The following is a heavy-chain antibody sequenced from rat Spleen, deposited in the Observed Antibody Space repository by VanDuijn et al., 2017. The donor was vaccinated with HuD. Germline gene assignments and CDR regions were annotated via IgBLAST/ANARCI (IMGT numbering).Heavy chain of an antibody. Sequence: EVQLQESGPALVKPSQSLSLTCSVTGYSITSNYWGWIRKFPGNKLEWMGYIDNAGSTHYNPSLKSRISITRDTSKNQFFLQVNSVTSEDTATYYCAMSGYYSSYTRLMDAWGQGASVTVSS. J-gene: IGHJ4*01. CDR2: IDNAGST. V-gene: IGHV3-3*01. CDR1: GYSITSNY. D-gene: IGHD1-2*01. CDR3: AMSGYYSSYTRLMDA.